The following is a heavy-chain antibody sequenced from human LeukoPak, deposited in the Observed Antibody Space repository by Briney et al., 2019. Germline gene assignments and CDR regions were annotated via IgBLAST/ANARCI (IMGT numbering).Heavy chain of an antibody. CDR3: ASARGGSYYMDV. V-gene: IGHV1-46*01. CDR1: GYTFTSYY. CDR2: INPTGDST. Sequence: ASVKVSCKASGYTFTSYYMHWVRQAPGQGLEWMGLINPTGDSTGYAQKFQGRVTMTRDMSTSTDYLELSSLRSEDTAIYYCASARGGSYYMDVWGKGTTVTISS. J-gene: IGHJ6*03. D-gene: IGHD3-10*01.